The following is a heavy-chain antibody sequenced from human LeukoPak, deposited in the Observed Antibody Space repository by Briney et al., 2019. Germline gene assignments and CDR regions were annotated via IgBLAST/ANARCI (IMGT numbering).Heavy chain of an antibody. CDR2: IIPILGIA. V-gene: IGHV1-69*04. J-gene: IGHJ4*02. CDR1: AGTFSSYA. Sequence: SVKVSCKSAAGTFSSYAISWVRQAPAQGLEWMGRIIPILGIANYAHTLQGRVTITAAKSTSTAYMELSSLRSEDTAVYYCASVTYYYDSSGYYYDYGGQGTLVTVSS. D-gene: IGHD3-22*01. CDR3: ASVTYYYDSSGYYYDY.